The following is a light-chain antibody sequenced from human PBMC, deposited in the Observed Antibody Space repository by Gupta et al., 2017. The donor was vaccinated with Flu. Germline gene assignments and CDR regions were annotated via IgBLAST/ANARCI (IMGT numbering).Light chain of an antibody. CDR2: GAC. Sequence: EIVXAQSPATLSVSTRERATLSCRASQSVSSKLALDQQKPGQAPRLLIYGACTRATGIPARFSGSGCGTEFTFTISSRQSEDFAVYYCQQYKNWPRYTFGQGTKLEIK. CDR3: QQYKNWPRYT. J-gene: IGKJ2*01. CDR1: QSVSSK. V-gene: IGKV3-15*01.